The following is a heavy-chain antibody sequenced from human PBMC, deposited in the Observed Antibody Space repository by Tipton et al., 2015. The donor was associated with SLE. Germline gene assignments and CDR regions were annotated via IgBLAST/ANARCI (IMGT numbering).Heavy chain of an antibody. CDR1: GVSVTSGHY. CDR2: ISHRGTT. Sequence: LRLSCAVFGVSVTSGHYWAWIRQPPGKGLGWIGTISHRGTTDSSPSLKSRATVSIDTSKNQFSLRLSSVTAADTAVYYCARDEQVERSFYFGLDVWGQGTTVTVSS. V-gene: IGHV4-38-2*02. D-gene: IGHD1/OR15-1a*01. J-gene: IGHJ6*02. CDR3: ARDEQVERSFYFGLDV.